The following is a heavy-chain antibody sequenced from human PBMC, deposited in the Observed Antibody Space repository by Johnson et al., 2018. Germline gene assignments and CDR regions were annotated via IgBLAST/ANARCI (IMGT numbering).Heavy chain of an antibody. CDR2: IGTAGDT. CDR1: GFTFSTYD. D-gene: IGHD1-1*01. J-gene: IGHJ6*03. V-gene: IGHV3-13*01. CDR3: AREEHYYMDV. Sequence: VQLVQSGGGLVQPGGSLRLSCAASGFTFSTYDIHWVRQATGKGLEWVSAIGTAGDTYYPGSVTGRFTISRENAKNSLYRQMHSLRAGDRSVYYCAREEHYYMDVWGKGTTVTVSS.